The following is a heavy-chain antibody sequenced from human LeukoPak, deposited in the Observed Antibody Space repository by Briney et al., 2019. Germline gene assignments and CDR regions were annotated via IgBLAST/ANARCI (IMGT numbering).Heavy chain of an antibody. Sequence: GGALRLSCAASGFTFTNFWMNWIRRAPGRGLEWVANIRPDGSEQFYVDSVKGRFTISRDNAKNSVYLQMNSLRADDTAVYYCAGRDSARNPWAYWGQGTLVTVST. CDR2: IRPDGSEQ. V-gene: IGHV3-7*01. CDR1: GFTFTNFW. CDR3: AGRDSARNPWAY. D-gene: IGHD4-11*01. J-gene: IGHJ4*02.